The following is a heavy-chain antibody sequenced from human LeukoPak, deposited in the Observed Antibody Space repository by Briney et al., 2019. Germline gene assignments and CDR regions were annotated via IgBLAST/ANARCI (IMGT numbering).Heavy chain of an antibody. CDR3: ARAPSGYCSRASCLYYFDY. J-gene: IGHJ4*02. D-gene: IGHD2-2*01. CDR1: GGSIRSSDYY. V-gene: IGHV4-39*07. CDR2: IDFGGST. Sequence: SETLSLTCTVSGGSIRSSDYYWNWIRQPPGKGLEWIGEIDFGGSTNCNPSLKSRVNLSVDTVKNQFSLRLSSVTAADTAVYYCARAPSGYCSRASCLYYFDYWGQGTLVSVSS.